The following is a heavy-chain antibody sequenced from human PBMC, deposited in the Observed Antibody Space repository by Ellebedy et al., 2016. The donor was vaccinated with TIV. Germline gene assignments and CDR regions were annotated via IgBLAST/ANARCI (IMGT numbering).Heavy chain of an antibody. J-gene: IGHJ4*02. CDR1: GFTLNTYA. CDR3: ARLGYRSSWFDY. D-gene: IGHD6-13*01. Sequence: PGGSLRLSCAASGFTLNTYAMSWVRQAPGKGLEWVSSISGTGGSTWYADSVQGRFTISRDNSKNTLSLQMNSLRADDPAVYYCARLGYRSSWFDYWGQGALVTVSS. CDR2: ISGTGGST. V-gene: IGHV3-23*01.